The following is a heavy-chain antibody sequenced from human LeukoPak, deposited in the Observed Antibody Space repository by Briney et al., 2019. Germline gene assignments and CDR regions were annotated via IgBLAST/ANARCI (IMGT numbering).Heavy chain of an antibody. D-gene: IGHD3/OR15-3a*01. Sequence: GGSLRLSCAASGFTFSAYAMRWVRQAPGKGLEWVSSIVATYEGTFYADPVQGRFIISRDNSESTVSLQMNSLRAEDTAVYYCARGKAGGLVDLFDPWGQGTLVTVSS. V-gene: IGHV3-23*01. CDR3: ARGKAGGLVDLFDP. CDR1: GFTFSAYA. CDR2: IVATYEGT. J-gene: IGHJ5*02.